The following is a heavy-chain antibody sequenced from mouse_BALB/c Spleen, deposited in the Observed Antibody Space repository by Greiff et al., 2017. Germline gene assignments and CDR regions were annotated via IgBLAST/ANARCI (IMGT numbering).Heavy chain of an antibody. V-gene: IGHV3-8*02. D-gene: IGHD1-1*01. J-gene: IGHJ1*01. CDR2: ISYSGST. CDR1: GDSITSGY. Sequence: VQLQQSGPSLVKPSQTLSLTCSVTGDSITSGYWNWIRKFPGNKLEYMGYISYSGSTYYNPSLKSRISITRDTSKNQYYLQLNSVTTEDTATYYCARITTVPSYWYFDVWGAGTTVTVSS. CDR3: ARITTVPSYWYFDV.